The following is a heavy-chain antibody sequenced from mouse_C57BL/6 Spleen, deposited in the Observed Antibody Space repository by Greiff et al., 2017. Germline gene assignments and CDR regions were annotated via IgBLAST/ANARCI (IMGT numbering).Heavy chain of an antibody. CDR3: ARGGGLPYYFDY. CDR1: GFTFSSYA. V-gene: IGHV5-4*01. CDR2: ISDGGSYT. D-gene: IGHD2-10*01. Sequence: EVQLVESGGGLVKPGGSLKLSCAASGFTFSSYAMSWVRQTPEKRLEWVATISDGGSYTYYPDNVKGRFTISRDNAKNNLYLQMSHLKSEDTAMYYCARGGGLPYYFDYWGQGTTLTVSS. J-gene: IGHJ2*01.